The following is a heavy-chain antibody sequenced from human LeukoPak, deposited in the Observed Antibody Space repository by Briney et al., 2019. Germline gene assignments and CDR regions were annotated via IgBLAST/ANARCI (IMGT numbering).Heavy chain of an antibody. CDR2: INHGGST. D-gene: IGHD6-13*01. J-gene: IGHJ4*02. V-gene: IGHV4-34*01. Sequence: PSETLSLTCAVYGGSFSGFSWSWIRQPPGKGLEWIGEINHGGSTNYNPSLKSRVTISVDTSKNQFSLKLTSVTAADTATYYCARLSSEYSSSWLDSWGQGALVTVSS. CDR1: GGSFSGFS. CDR3: ARLSSEYSSSWLDS.